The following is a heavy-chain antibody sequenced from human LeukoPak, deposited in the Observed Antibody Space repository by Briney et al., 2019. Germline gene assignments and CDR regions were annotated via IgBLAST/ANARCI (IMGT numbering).Heavy chain of an antibody. CDR3: ARGSSEWLLYRYYYYYMDV. J-gene: IGHJ6*03. Sequence: SETLSLTCAVYGGSFSGYYWSWIRQPPGKGLEWIGEINHSGSTNYNPSLKSRVTISVDTSKNQFSLKLSSVTAADTAVYYCARGSSEWLLYRYYYYYMDVWGKGTTVTVSS. CDR1: GGSFSGYY. D-gene: IGHD3-3*01. CDR2: INHSGST. V-gene: IGHV4-34*01.